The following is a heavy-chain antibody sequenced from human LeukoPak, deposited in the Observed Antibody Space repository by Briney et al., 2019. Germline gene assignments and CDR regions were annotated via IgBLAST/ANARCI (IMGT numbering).Heavy chain of an antibody. D-gene: IGHD6-19*01. CDR2: IYYSGTT. J-gene: IGHJ4*02. CDR1: GGSIRSSYYY. CDR3: ARHHSGWYYFDY. Sequence: SETLSLTCTVSGGSIRSSYYYWGWIRQPPGKELEWTGTIYYSGTTYYNPSLKSRVTISVDTSKNQFSLKVSSVTAADTAVYYCARHHSGWYYFDYWGQGTLVTVSS. V-gene: IGHV4-39*01.